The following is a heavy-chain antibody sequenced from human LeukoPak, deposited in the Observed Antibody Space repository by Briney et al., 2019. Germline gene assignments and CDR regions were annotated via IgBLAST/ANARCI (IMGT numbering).Heavy chain of an antibody. D-gene: IGHD1-1*01. CDR3: ARRGNALRP. V-gene: IGHV4-4*03. J-gene: IGHJ5*02. CDR2: IYHSGST. CDR1: GGSISGSNW. Sequence: PQTQSLTCAVSGGSISGSNWWSWVRQPAGEGLEWIGEIYHSGSTNYNPSLKSRDTISVDKSKNQFSLKLSSVTAADTAVYYCARRGNALRPWGQGTPGTVSS.